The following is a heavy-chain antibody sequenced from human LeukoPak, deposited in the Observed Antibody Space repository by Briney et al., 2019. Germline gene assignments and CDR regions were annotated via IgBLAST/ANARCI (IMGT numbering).Heavy chain of an antibody. Sequence: GSLRVSCAASGFTFSSYWMSWVRQAPGKGLEWVANIKQEGSEKYYVDSVKGRFTISRDNAKNSLFLQMNSLSAADTAVYYCARAGAPYGLDIWGQGTMVTVSS. J-gene: IGHJ3*02. CDR2: IKQEGSEK. D-gene: IGHD3-10*01. CDR1: GFTFSSYW. CDR3: ARAGAPYGLDI. V-gene: IGHV3-7*01.